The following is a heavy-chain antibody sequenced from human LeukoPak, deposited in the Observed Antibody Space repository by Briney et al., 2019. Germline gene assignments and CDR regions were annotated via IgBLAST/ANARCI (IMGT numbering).Heavy chain of an antibody. V-gene: IGHV4-30-2*01. CDR3: ARANVYYYGSGSSSSMFDY. D-gene: IGHD3-10*01. CDR2: IYHSGST. CDR1: GGSISSGGYS. Sequence: SQTLSLTCAVSGGSISSGGYSWSWIRQPPGKGLEWIGYIYHSGSTYYNPSLKSRVTISVDRSKNQLSLKLSSVTAADTAVYYCARANVYYYGSGSSSSMFDYWGQGTLVTVSS. J-gene: IGHJ4*02.